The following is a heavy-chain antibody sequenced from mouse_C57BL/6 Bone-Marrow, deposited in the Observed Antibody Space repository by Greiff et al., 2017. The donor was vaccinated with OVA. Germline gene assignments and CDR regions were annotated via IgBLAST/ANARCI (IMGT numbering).Heavy chain of an antibody. CDR1: GFTFSSYA. Sequence: EVQGVESGGGLVKPGGSLKLSCAASGFTFSSYAMSWVRQTPEKRLEWVATISDGGSYTYYPDNVKGRFTISRDNAKNNLYLQMSHLKSEDTAMYYCARVYYSYWYFDVWGTGTTVTVSS. CDR2: ISDGGSYT. V-gene: IGHV5-4*01. J-gene: IGHJ1*03. D-gene: IGHD1-1*01. CDR3: ARVYYSYWYFDV.